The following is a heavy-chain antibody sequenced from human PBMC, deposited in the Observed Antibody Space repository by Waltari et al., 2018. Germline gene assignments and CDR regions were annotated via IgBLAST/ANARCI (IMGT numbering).Heavy chain of an antibody. J-gene: IGHJ6*02. Sequence: EVQLVESGGGLVQPGGSLRLSCAASGFTFSSYEMNWVRQAPGKGLEWVSYISSSGSTIYYADSVKGRFTISRDNAKNSLYLQMNSLRAEDTAVYYCARDQEAGYYYYGMDVWGQGTTVTVSS. CDR3: ARDQEAGYYYYGMDV. D-gene: IGHD6-19*01. CDR2: ISSSGSTI. CDR1: GFTFSSYE. V-gene: IGHV3-48*03.